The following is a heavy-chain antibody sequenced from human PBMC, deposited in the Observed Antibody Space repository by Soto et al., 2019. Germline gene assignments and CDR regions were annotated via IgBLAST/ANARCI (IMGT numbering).Heavy chain of an antibody. CDR2: IYHTGNT. CDR3: AREDYQPMSSVSWFDS. Sequence: PSQTRSRTCTVACGYISGDSYWNWIRQTPGKGLEWIGYIYHTGNTYYTTSLRSRVSISVDNSKSQFSMKLISVTADDTSVYFSAREDYQPMSSVSWFDSWGQGTLVTVSS. CDR1: CGYISGDSY. V-gene: IGHV4-30-4*01. J-gene: IGHJ5*01. D-gene: IGHD2-2*01.